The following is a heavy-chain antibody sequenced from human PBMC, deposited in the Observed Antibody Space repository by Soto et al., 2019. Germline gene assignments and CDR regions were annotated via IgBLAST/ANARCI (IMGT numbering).Heavy chain of an antibody. D-gene: IGHD6-13*01. Sequence: SETLSLTCTVSGGSISSYYWSWIRQPPGKGLEWIGYIYYSGSTNYNPSLKSRVTISVDTSKNQFSLKLSSVTAADTAVYYCARAIAAAGKNAFDIWGQGTMVTLSS. V-gene: IGHV4-59*01. CDR1: GGSISSYY. J-gene: IGHJ3*02. CDR2: IYYSGST. CDR3: ARAIAAAGKNAFDI.